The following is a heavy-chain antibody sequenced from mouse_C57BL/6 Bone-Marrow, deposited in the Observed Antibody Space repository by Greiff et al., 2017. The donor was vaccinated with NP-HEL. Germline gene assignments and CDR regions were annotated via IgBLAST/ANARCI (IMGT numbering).Heavy chain of an antibody. Sequence: QVQLQQSDAELVKPGASVKISRKVSGYTFTDHTIHWMKQRPEQGLEWIGYIYPRDGSTKYNAKFKGKATLTADKSSSSAYMQLISLTSEDSAVYFCARVKAYYYGFAYWGQGTLVTVSA. V-gene: IGHV1-78*01. D-gene: IGHD1-1*01. CDR2: IYPRDGST. CDR1: GYTFTDHT. CDR3: ARVKAYYYGFAY. J-gene: IGHJ3*01.